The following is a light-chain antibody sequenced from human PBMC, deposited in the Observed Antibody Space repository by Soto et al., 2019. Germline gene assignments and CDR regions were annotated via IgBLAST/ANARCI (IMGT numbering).Light chain of an antibody. J-gene: IGLJ2*01. Sequence: QSVLTQPPSVSAAPRQKVTISCSGSNSNIGNNFVSWYQHLPGTAPKLLIYDNDKRPSGIPDRFSGTKSGTSATLDITGLQTEDEADYYCAPWDSSRIAGVFGGGTKLTVL. V-gene: IGLV1-51*01. CDR2: DND. CDR3: APWDSSRIAGV. CDR1: NSNIGNNF.